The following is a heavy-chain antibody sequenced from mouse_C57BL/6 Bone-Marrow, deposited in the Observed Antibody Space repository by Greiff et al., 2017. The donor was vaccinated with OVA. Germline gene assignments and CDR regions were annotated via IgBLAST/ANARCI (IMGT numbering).Heavy chain of an antibody. CDR3: ARKLGPYYFDY. CDR1: GYTFTSYW. D-gene: IGHD4-1*01. CDR2: IHPNSGST. Sequence: QVQLKQPGAELVKPGASVKLSCKASGYTFTSYWMHWVKQRPGQGLEWIGMIHPNSGSTNYNEKFKSKATLTVDKSSSTAYMQLSSLTSEDSAVYYCARKLGPYYFDYWGQGTTLTVSS. J-gene: IGHJ2*01. V-gene: IGHV1-64*01.